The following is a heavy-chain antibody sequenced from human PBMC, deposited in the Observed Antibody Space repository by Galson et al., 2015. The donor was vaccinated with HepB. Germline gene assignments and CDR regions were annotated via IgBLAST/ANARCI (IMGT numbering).Heavy chain of an antibody. CDR3: VKDRSISWALEY. V-gene: IGHV3-30*18. CDR2: ISYDAANK. J-gene: IGHJ4*02. D-gene: IGHD6-13*01. Sequence: SLRLSCAASGFAFSSNGMHWVRQAPGKGLEWVAVISYDAANKYYADSVKGRFTVSRDNSKNTLYLQMNSLRAEDTAVYYCVKDRSISWALEYWGQGTLVTVSS. CDR1: GFAFSSNG.